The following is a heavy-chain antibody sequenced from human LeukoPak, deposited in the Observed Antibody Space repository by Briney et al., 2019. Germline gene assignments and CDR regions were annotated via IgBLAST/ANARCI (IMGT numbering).Heavy chain of an antibody. CDR1: GFTFSSYS. Sequence: PGGSLRLSCAASGFTFSSYSMNWVRQAPGKGLEWISSISSSSSYIYYADSVKGRFTISRDNAKNSLYLQMNSLRAEDTAVYYCARGEYCSGGSCYSAVFDIWGQGTMVTVSS. V-gene: IGHV3-21*01. CDR3: ARGEYCSGGSCYSAVFDI. CDR2: ISSSSSYI. J-gene: IGHJ3*02. D-gene: IGHD2-15*01.